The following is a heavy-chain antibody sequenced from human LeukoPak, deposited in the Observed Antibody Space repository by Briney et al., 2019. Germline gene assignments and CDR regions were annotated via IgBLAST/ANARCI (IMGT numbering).Heavy chain of an antibody. Sequence: PGGSLRLSCAAYGCTLSSYWMSWVRQAPGKGLEWVANIKQDGSEKYYVDSVMGRFTISRDNAKNSLYLQMNGLRAEDTAVYYCARGATDVTRWFDPWGQGTRVTVSS. D-gene: IGHD1-1*01. CDR3: ARGATDVTRWFDP. CDR2: IKQDGSEK. J-gene: IGHJ5*02. V-gene: IGHV3-7*01. CDR1: GCTLSSYW.